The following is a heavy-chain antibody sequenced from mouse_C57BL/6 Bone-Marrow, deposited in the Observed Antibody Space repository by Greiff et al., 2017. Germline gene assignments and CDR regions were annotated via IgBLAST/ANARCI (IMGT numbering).Heavy chain of an antibody. V-gene: IGHV1-81*01. CDR1: GYTFTSYG. CDR2: IYPRSGNT. D-gene: IGHD2-1*01. CDR3: AREDYGNYSYYFDY. Sequence: VQRVESGAELARPGASVKLSCKASGYTFTSYGISWVKQRTGQGLEWIGEIYPRSGNTYYNEKFKGKATLTADKSSSTAYMELRSLTSEDSAVYFCAREDYGNYSYYFDYWGQGTTLTVSS. J-gene: IGHJ2*01.